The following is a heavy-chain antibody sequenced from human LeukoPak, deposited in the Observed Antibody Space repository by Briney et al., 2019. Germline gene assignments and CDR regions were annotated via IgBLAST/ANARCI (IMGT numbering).Heavy chain of an antibody. CDR3: AREGFRTTGTTLHY. V-gene: IGHV1-69*13. Sequence: ASVKVSCKASGGTFSSYAISWVRQAPGQGLEWMGGIIPIFGTANYAQKFQGRVTITADESTSTAYMELSSLRSEDTAVYYCAREGFRTTGTTLHYWGQGTLVTVSS. D-gene: IGHD1-1*01. CDR2: IIPIFGTA. J-gene: IGHJ4*02. CDR1: GGTFSSYA.